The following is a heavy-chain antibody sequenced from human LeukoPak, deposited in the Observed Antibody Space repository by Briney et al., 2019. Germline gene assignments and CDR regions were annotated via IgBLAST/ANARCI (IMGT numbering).Heavy chain of an antibody. CDR1: GVTFSSYA. J-gene: IGHJ6*02. CDR2: ISGSGGST. D-gene: IGHD3-10*01. Sequence: GGSLRLSCAASGVTFSSYAMSWVRQAPGKGLEWVSAISGSGGSTYYADSVKGRFTISRDNSKNTLYLQMNSLRAEDTAVYYCAKDRDYGSGSYYAYYYYGMDVWGQGTTVTVSS. CDR3: AKDRDYGSGSYYAYYYYGMDV. V-gene: IGHV3-23*01.